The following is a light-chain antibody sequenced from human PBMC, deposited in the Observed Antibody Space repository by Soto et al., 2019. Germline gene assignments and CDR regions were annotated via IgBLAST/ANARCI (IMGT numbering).Light chain of an antibody. CDR2: DAI. Sequence: MSQSPATLSVSLGERVTLSCRASQNIHNHMSWFLQKPGQTPRLLIYDAIIRAPDVPARFSGSWSGTEFTLTINSLKSEDFEVYYRQPYDGCPSIFGGGX. J-gene: IGKJ4*01. CDR1: QNIHNH. CDR3: QPYDGCPSI. V-gene: IGKV3-15*01.